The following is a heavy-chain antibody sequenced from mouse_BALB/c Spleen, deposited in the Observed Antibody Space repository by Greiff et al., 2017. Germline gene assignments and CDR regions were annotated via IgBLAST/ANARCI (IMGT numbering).Heavy chain of an antibody. CDR2: IYPGNSDT. CDR3: TGGSYRYEGFDY. CDR1: GYTFTSYW. J-gene: IGHJ2*01. V-gene: IGHV1-5*01. Sequence: VTLKESGTVLARPGASVKMSCKASGYTFTSYWMHWVKQRPGQGLEWIGAIYPGNSDTSYNQKFKGKAKLTAVTSTSTAYMELSSLTNEDSAVYYCTGGSYRYEGFDYWGQGTTLTVSS. D-gene: IGHD2-14*01.